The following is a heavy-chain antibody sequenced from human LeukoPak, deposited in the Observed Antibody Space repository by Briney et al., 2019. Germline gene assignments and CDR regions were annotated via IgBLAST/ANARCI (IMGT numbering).Heavy chain of an antibody. CDR3: AREVPRLDP. J-gene: IGHJ5*02. Sequence: TGRSLRLSCAASGFTFSSFAMSWVRQAPGKGLEWVSAISGSGGTIYYADSVKGRFTISRDNSKNTLYLQMNSLRAEDTAVYYCAREVPRLDPCGQGCLVTVSS. V-gene: IGHV3-23*01. D-gene: IGHD3-16*01. CDR2: ISGSGGTI. CDR1: GFTFSSFA.